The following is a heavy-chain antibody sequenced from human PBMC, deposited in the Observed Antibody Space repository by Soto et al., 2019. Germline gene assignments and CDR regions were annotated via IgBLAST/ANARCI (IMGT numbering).Heavy chain of an antibody. CDR2: INAGNGNT. CDR1: GYTFTSYA. CDR3: ARVYYDILTGSHLRWFDP. V-gene: IGHV1-3*01. D-gene: IGHD3-9*01. J-gene: IGHJ5*02. Sequence: ASVTVSCKGSGYTFTSYAVHWVRQAPGQRLEWMGWINAGNGNTKYSQKFQGRVTITRDTSASTAYMELSSLRSEDTAVYYCARVYYDILTGSHLRWFDPWGQGTLVTVSS.